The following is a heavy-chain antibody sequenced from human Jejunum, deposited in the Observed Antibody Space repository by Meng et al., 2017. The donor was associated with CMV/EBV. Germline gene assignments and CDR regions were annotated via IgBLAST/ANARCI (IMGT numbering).Heavy chain of an antibody. V-gene: IGHV1-3*01. D-gene: IGHD2-2*01. CDR3: ARTGCSSSSCYDY. Sequence: QVQLVQSGPEVKKPGASVKVSCKASGHSFTTYAMHWVRQAPGQRLEWMGWINAGNGNTKYSEKFQSRVTITRDTAASTAYMELSSLRSEDTAVYYCARTGCSSSSCYDYWGQGTLVTVSS. CDR1: GHSFTTYA. J-gene: IGHJ4*02. CDR2: INAGNGNT.